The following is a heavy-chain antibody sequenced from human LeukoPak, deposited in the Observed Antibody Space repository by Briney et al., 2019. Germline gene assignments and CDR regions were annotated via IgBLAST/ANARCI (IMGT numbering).Heavy chain of an antibody. CDR2: INSDGRDT. J-gene: IGHJ4*02. V-gene: IGHV3-74*01. CDR3: ARAVGAKPPGY. CDR1: RFTFGAYW. Sequence: GGSLRLSCAASRFTFGAYWTHWVRQAPGKGLVWVARINSDGRDTSYADSVRGRFTVFRDNAKSTLYLQMNNLGAEDTAVYYCARAVGAKPPGYWGQGTLVTVSS. D-gene: IGHD5-12*01.